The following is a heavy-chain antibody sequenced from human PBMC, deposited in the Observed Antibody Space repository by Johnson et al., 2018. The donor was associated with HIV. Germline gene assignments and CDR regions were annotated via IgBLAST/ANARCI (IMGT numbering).Heavy chain of an antibody. CDR3: ARDSGYEDHDGFDI. CDR2: ISYDGSKK. V-gene: IGHV3-30*03. D-gene: IGHD5-12*01. J-gene: IGHJ3*02. Sequence: VQLVESGGGAVQPGKSLRLACAASGFTFSGYGMHWVRQAPGKGLEWVAVISYDGSKKYYADSVKGRFTIYRDNSKNTLYLQMNSLRAEDTAVYYCARDSGYEDHDGFDIWGQGTMVTVSS. CDR1: GFTFSGYG.